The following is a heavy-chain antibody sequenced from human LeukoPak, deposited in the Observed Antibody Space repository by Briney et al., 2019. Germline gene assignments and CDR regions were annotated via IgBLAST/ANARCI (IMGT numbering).Heavy chain of an antibody. CDR2: VNPKNGDT. V-gene: IGHV1-2*02. Sequence: GASVKVSCKASGYTFTGFYMHWLRQAPGQGPQWMGWVNPKNGDTTYAQKFQGRVTMTRDTSISAAYMELRSLRSDDTAVYYCARDGGEIWGQGTLVTVSS. CDR1: GYTFTGFY. CDR3: ARDGGEI. D-gene: IGHD5-24*01. J-gene: IGHJ4*02.